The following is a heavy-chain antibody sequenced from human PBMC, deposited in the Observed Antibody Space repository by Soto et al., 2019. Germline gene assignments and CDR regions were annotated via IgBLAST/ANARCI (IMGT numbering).Heavy chain of an antibody. V-gene: IGHV1-69*12. Sequence: QVQLVQSGAEVKEPRSSVKVSCKASGGTFSSYAISWVRQAPGQGLEWMGGIIPLFRTPDYAQKFQGRVTITAVDPTSTAYMELSSPRFDDTAVYYCARDNDRLQLGGNYYYIMDVWGQGTTITVSS. CDR2: IIPLFRTP. CDR1: GGTFSSYA. CDR3: ARDNDRLQLGGNYYYIMDV. J-gene: IGHJ6*02. D-gene: IGHD4-4*01.